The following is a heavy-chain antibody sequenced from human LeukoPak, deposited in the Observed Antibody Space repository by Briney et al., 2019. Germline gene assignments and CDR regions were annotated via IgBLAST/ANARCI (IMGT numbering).Heavy chain of an antibody. Sequence: GGSLRLSCEASGLTFSTYAMSWVRQAPGKGLEWVSAVSGSGGSTYYADSVKGRFTISRDNSKNTLYLQMNSLRAEDTAVYYCAKDAGYTTRISWFDPWGQGTLVTVSS. CDR1: GLTFSTYA. CDR3: AKDAGYTTRISWFDP. V-gene: IGHV3-23*01. J-gene: IGHJ5*02. D-gene: IGHD3-9*01. CDR2: VSGSGGST.